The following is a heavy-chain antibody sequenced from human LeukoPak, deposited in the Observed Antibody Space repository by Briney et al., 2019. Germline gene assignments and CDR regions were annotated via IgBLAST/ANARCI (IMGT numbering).Heavy chain of an antibody. D-gene: IGHD5-18*01. CDR1: AYSISSAYY. CDR2: IYHSGST. V-gene: IGHV4-38-2*02. J-gene: IGHJ4*02. Sequence: SETLSLTCTVSAYSISSAYYWGWIRQPPGKGLEWIGSIYHSGSTYYNPSLKSRVTISVDTSKNQFPLKLSSVTAADTAVYYCARYGYSYGYGFDYWGQGTLVTVSS. CDR3: ARYGYSYGYGFDY.